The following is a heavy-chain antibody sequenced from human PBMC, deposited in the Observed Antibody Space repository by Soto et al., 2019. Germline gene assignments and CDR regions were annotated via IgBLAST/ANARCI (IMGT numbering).Heavy chain of an antibody. D-gene: IGHD2-2*01. CDR3: TAEYCSGTSGLGVFDF. J-gene: IGHJ4*02. V-gene: IGHV3-49*04. Sequence: PGGSLRLSCTASGFNFGDYAMSWVRQAPGKGLEWVGFTRREAYGGTTEYAASVKGRFSISRDDYKSIAYLQMNSLKPGDTAVYYCTAEYCSGTSGLGVFDFWGQGPLVTVSS. CDR1: GFNFGDYA. CDR2: TRREAYGGTT.